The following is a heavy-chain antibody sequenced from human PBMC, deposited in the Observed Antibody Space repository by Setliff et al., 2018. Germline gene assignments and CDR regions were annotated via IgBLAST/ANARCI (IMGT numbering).Heavy chain of an antibody. CDR2: IIPMFGTP. Sequence: RASVKVSCKASGDSFNNYAISWVRQAPGQGLEWMGGIIPMFGTPACAQKFQDKVTITTDESTSTAYMELDSLRSEDTAVYYCARSPAVLGIVYLDPWGQGTLVTVSS. V-gene: IGHV1-69*05. CDR1: GDSFNNYA. CDR3: ARSPAVLGIVYLDP. J-gene: IGHJ5*02. D-gene: IGHD2-15*01.